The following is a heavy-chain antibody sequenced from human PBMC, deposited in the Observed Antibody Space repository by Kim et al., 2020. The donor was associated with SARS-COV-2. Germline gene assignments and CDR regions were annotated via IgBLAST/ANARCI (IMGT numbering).Heavy chain of an antibody. CDR3: ARDDHYDILTGYYNYYYYGMDV. V-gene: IGHV3-11*05. CDR2: ISSSSSYT. D-gene: IGHD3-9*01. CDR1: GFTFSDYY. Sequence: GGSLRPSCAASGFTFSDYYMSWIRQAPGKGLEWVSYISSSSSYTNYADSVKGRFTISRDNAKNSLYLQMNSLRAEDTAVYYCARDDHYDILTGYYNYYYYGMDVWGQGTTVTVSS. J-gene: IGHJ6*02.